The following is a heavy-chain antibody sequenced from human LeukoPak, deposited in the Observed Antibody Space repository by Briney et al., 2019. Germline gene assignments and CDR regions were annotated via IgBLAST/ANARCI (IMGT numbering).Heavy chain of an antibody. CDR3: ARGRSRRIAAAGRGGDYFDY. CDR1: GYTFTGYY. J-gene: IGHJ4*02. D-gene: IGHD6-13*01. Sequence: ASVKVSCKASGYTFTGYYMHWVRQAPGQGLEWMGWINPNSGGTNYAQKFQGRVTMTRDTSISTAYMELSRLRSDDTAVYYCARGRSRRIAAAGRGGDYFDYWAREPWSPSPQ. CDR2: INPNSGGT. V-gene: IGHV1-2*02.